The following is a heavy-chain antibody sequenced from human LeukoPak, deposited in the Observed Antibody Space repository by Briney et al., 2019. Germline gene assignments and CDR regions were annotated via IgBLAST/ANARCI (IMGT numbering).Heavy chain of an antibody. J-gene: IGHJ4*02. V-gene: IGHV3-48*03. CDR3: ATASVGWYRYYFDS. CDR1: GLTFSSYE. D-gene: IGHD6-19*01. CDR2: ISSSSNMI. Sequence: GGSLRLSCAASGLTFSSYEMNWVRQAPGKGLEWLSYISSSSNMIFYAESVKGRFTISRDNAKNSLYLQMNSLRAEDTAIYYCATASVGWYRYYFDSWGQGTLVTVSS.